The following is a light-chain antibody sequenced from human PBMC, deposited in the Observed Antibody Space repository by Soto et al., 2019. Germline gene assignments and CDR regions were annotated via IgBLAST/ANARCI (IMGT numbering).Light chain of an antibody. Sequence: EIEMTQSPLSLAFTTGEPAYISCRSSQSLLNSNGYNYLDWYLQKPGQSPQLLIYLGSSRASGVPDRFSGSGSGTDFTLTISRVEAEDVGFYYCMQALQAPLTFGQGTKVDIK. CDR3: MQALQAPLT. CDR1: QSLLNSNGYNY. J-gene: IGKJ1*01. CDR2: LGS. V-gene: IGKV2-28*01.